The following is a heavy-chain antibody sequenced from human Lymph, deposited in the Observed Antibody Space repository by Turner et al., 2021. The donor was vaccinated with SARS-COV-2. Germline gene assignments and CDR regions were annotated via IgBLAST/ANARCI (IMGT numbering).Heavy chain of an antibody. D-gene: IGHD4-17*01. V-gene: IGHV1-2*02. J-gene: IGHJ6*02. CDR2: INPNSGGT. Sequence: QVQLVQSGAEVKRPGASVKVSCKASGYICTGYYMHWVRQAPGQGLEWMGWINPNSGGTNYAQKFQGRVTMTRDTSISTAYMEVSRLRSDDTAVYYCARDTRGDYSYYYDGMDVWGQGTTVTVSS. CDR1: GYICTGYY. CDR3: ARDTRGDYSYYYDGMDV.